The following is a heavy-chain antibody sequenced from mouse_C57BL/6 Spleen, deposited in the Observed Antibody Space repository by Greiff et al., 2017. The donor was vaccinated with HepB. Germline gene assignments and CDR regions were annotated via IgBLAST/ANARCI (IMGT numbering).Heavy chain of an antibody. V-gene: IGHV5-9-1*02. D-gene: IGHD2-4*01. CDR1: GFTFSSYA. Sequence: DVMLVESGEGLVKPGGSLKLSCAASGFTFSSYAMSWVRQTPEKRLEWVAYISSGGDYIYYADTVKGRFTISRDNARNTLYLQMSSLKSEDTAMYYCTRDNDYDDGWYFDVWGTGTTVTVSS. J-gene: IGHJ1*03. CDR3: TRDNDYDDGWYFDV. CDR2: ISSGGDYI.